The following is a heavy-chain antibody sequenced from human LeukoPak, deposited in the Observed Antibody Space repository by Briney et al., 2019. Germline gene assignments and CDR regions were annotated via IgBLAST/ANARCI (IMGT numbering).Heavy chain of an antibody. CDR3: AAQHDYINYDLFDY. V-gene: IGHV4-4*07. Sequence: PSETLSLTCTVSGGSISSYYWSWIRQPAGKGLEWIGRIYTSGSTNYNPSLKSRVTMSVDTSKNQFSLKLSSVTAADTAVYYCAAQHDYINYDLFDYWGQGTLVTVSS. CDR1: GGSISSYY. J-gene: IGHJ4*02. D-gene: IGHD4-11*01. CDR2: IYTSGST.